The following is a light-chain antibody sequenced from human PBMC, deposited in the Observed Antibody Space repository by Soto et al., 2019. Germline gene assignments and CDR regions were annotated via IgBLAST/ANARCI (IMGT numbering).Light chain of an antibody. J-gene: IGKJ1*01. CDR1: QSISSW. V-gene: IGKV1-5*01. CDR2: DAS. Sequence: DIQMTRSPSTLSASVVDRVTITCRASQSISSWLAWYQQKPGKAPKLLIYDASSLESGVPSRFSGSGSGTEFTLTISSLQPDDFATYYCQQYNSYSKWTFGQGTKVDIK. CDR3: QQYNSYSKWT.